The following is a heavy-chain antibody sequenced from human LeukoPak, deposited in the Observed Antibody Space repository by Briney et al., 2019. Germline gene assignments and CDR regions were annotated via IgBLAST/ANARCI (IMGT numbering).Heavy chain of an antibody. V-gene: IGHV4-4*02. CDR1: GFTVSSNY. J-gene: IGHJ4*02. D-gene: IGHD5-18*01. Sequence: GSLRLSCAASGFTVSSNYLSWVRQPPGKGLEWIGEIYHSGSTNYNPSLRSRVTISVDRSKNQFALKLTSVTAADTAVYYCARGQGSYGDYWGQGTLVIVSS. CDR2: IYHSGST. CDR3: ARGQGSYGDY.